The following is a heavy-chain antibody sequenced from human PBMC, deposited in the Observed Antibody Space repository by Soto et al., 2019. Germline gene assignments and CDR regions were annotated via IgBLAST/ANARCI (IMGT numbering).Heavy chain of an antibody. V-gene: IGHV4-31*03. D-gene: IGHD3-10*01. Sequence: KTAETLSLTCTVSDDSLTTNKYAWTGVRQDPEKGREWIGYVYSNGNTRSSPSLQSRVSMSVDTSKSHFSLRLSSVTAADTAVYFCARASYFRPSGSYYFVSWGQGTLVTVSS. J-gene: IGHJ4*02. CDR2: VYSNGNT. CDR3: ARASYFRPSGSYYFVS. CDR1: DDSLTTNKYA.